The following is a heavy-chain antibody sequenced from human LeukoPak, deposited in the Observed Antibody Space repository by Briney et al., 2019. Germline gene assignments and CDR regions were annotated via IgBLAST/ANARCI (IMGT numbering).Heavy chain of an antibody. J-gene: IGHJ4*02. Sequence: ASVEVSCKASGGTFSSYAISWVRQAPGQGLEWMGGIIPIFGTANYAQKFQGRVTITADESTSTAYMELSSLRSEDTAVYYCARLAAFGIDYWGQGTLVTVSS. CDR2: IIPIFGTA. CDR3: ARLAAFGIDY. V-gene: IGHV1-69*13. D-gene: IGHD3-3*01. CDR1: GGTFSSYA.